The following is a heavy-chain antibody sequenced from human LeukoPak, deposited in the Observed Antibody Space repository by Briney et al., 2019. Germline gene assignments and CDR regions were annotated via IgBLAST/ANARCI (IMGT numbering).Heavy chain of an antibody. CDR2: INTNTGNP. CDR1: GYTFTSYA. D-gene: IGHD6-6*01. V-gene: IGHV7-4-1*02. CDR3: ARDGPYSSSSVSGGHHYFDY. J-gene: IGHJ4*02. Sequence: ASVKVSCKASGYTFTSYAMNWVRQAPGQGLEWMGWINTNTGNPTYAQGFTGRFVFSLDTSVSTAYLQISSLKAEDTAVYYCARDGPYSSSSVSGGHHYFDYWGQGTLVTVSS.